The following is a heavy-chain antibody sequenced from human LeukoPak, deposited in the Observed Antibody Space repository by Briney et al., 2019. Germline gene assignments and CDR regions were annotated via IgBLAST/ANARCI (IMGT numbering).Heavy chain of an antibody. Sequence: PSETLSLTCSVSGYSIGKIYYWAWIRQPPGKGLEWIGYIYYSGSTNYNPSLKSRVTISVDTSKNQFSLKLSSVTAADTAVYYCARVYGDYAAGYYFDYWGQGTLVAVSS. V-gene: IGHV4-59*01. CDR1: GYSIGKIYY. D-gene: IGHD4-17*01. CDR2: IYYSGST. CDR3: ARVYGDYAAGYYFDY. J-gene: IGHJ4*02.